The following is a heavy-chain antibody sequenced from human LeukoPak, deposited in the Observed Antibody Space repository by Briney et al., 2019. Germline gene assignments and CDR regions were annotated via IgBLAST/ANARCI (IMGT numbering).Heavy chain of an antibody. D-gene: IGHD3/OR15-3a*01. J-gene: IGHJ4*02. CDR1: GFTMGHYG. V-gene: IGHV3-23*01. CDR2: IRSAVETT. CDR3: AEHFCTGLDCSLFDC. Sequence: PGGSLRLSCAASGFTMGHYGVSSVRQPPGKGLEWISGIRSAVETTHYADSVEWRFIISRDNSKNALSLQLNSLRPEETALYYCAEHFCTGLDCSLFDCWGQGTLVTVSS.